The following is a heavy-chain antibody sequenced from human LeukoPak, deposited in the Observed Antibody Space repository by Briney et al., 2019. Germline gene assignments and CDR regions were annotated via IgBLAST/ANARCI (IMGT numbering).Heavy chain of an antibody. CDR2: ISGSGGST. CDR1: GFTFSTYA. CDR3: AKVVGGWPTHAFDY. J-gene: IGHJ4*02. Sequence: GGSLRLSCSTSGFTFSTYAMSWVRQAPGRGLEWVSTISGSGGSTYYADSVKGRFTISRDNSKNTLCLQMNSLRAEDTAVYYCAKVVGGWPTHAFDYWRQGPLVTVSS. D-gene: IGHD1-26*01. V-gene: IGHV3-23*01.